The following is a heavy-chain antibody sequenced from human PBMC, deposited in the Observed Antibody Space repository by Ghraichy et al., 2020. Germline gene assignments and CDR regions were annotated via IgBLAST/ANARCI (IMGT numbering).Heavy chain of an antibody. D-gene: IGHD4-17*01. V-gene: IGHV3-23*01. J-gene: IGHJ4*02. CDR3: AKIYGDYLDY. Sequence: GESLNISCAASGFTFSSYAMSWVRQAPGKGLEWVSAISGSGGSTYYADSVKGRFTISRDNSKNTLYLQMNSLRAEDTAVYYCAKIYGDYLDYWGQGTLVTVSS. CDR2: ISGSGGST. CDR1: GFTFSSYA.